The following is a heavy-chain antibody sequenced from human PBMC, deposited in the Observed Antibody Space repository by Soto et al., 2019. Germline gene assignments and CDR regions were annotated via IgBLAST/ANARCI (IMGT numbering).Heavy chain of an antibody. D-gene: IGHD6-13*01. Sequence: QLQLQESGPGLVKASETLSLSCTVSGGSISSSSYYWGWIRQPPGKGLEWIGGIYFSGSTHYNVSLTRRVTISVDTSRNQFSLKLSSVTATDTAVYYCARHVRGWQLMLDNWGQGSLVTVSS. V-gene: IGHV4-39*01. CDR1: GGSISSSSYY. CDR3: ARHVRGWQLMLDN. J-gene: IGHJ4*02. CDR2: IYFSGST.